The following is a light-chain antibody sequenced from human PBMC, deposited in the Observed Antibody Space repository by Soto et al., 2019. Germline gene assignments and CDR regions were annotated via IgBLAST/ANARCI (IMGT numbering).Light chain of an antibody. J-gene: IGLJ2*01. CDR3: QSYDASLSGDVV. CDR2: GNS. Sequence: QSVLTQPPSVSGAPGQRVIISCTGSRSNIGAGYDVHWYQQIPGAAPKLLIYGNSNRPSGVPDRFSGSKSGTSASLAITGLQAEDEADYYCQSYDASLSGDVVFGGGTKLTVL. CDR1: RSNIGAGYD. V-gene: IGLV1-40*01.